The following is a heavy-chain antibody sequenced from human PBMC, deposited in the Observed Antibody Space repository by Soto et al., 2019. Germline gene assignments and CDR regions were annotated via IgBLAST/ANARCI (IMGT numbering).Heavy chain of an antibody. D-gene: IGHD5-12*01. CDR1: GGIFSTYT. J-gene: IGHJ4*02. Sequence: QVHLVQSGAEVKKPGSSVKVSCKTSGGIFSTYTIGWVRQAPGQGLEWMGGIIAVFRLPNVAQKFQVRVTIAADESTSTAYMELSSLRSEDTAVYYCAAKSGYAYYFDHWGQGTLVTVSS. V-gene: IGHV1-69*01. CDR3: AAKSGYAYYFDH. CDR2: IIAVFRLP.